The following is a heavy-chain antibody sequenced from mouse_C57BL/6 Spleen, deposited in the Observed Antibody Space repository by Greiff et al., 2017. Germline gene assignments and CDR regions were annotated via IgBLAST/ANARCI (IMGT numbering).Heavy chain of an antibody. D-gene: IGHD1-1*01. J-gene: IGHJ2*01. CDR1: GYTFTDYN. V-gene: IGHV1-22*01. CDR3: ASAPYCGSRYGYFDY. Sequence: EVQLQQSGPELVKPGASVKMSCKASGYTFTDYNMHWVKQSHGKSLEWIGYINPNNGGTSYNQKFKGKAPLTVNKSSSTAYMELRSLTSVDSAVYYCASAPYCGSRYGYFDYWGQGTTLTVSS. CDR2: INPNNGGT.